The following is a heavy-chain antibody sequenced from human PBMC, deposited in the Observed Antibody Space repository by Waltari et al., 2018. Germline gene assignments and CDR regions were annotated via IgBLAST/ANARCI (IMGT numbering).Heavy chain of an antibody. CDR1: GGSISSSSYY. J-gene: IGHJ4*02. Sequence: QLQLQESGPGLVKPSETLSLTCTVSGGSISSSSYYWGWIRQPPGKGLEWIGSIYYSGRTYYNPSLKSRVTISVDTSKNQFSLKLSSVTAADTAVYYCARQGSSWYQTYYFDYWGQGTLVTVSS. D-gene: IGHD6-13*01. V-gene: IGHV4-39*01. CDR2: IYYSGRT. CDR3: ARQGSSWYQTYYFDY.